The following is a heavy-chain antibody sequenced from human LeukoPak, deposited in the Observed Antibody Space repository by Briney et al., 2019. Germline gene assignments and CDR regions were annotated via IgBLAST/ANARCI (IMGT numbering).Heavy chain of an antibody. J-gene: IGHJ4*02. Sequence: GGSLRLSCAASGFTFSSYWMHWVRQAPGKGLVWVSRINSDGSSTSYADSVKGRFTISRDNAKNTLYLQMNSLRAEDTAVYYCARARYSSGWLDYWGQGTLVTVSS. CDR1: GFTFSSYW. CDR3: ARARYSSGWLDY. CDR2: INSDGSST. D-gene: IGHD6-19*01. V-gene: IGHV3-74*01.